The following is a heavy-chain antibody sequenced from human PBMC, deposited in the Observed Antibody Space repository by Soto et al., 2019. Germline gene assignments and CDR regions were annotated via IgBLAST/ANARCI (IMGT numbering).Heavy chain of an antibody. J-gene: IGHJ4*02. D-gene: IGHD4-17*01. CDR3: AGASGKSDYAFDF. CDR1: GGPVSSYT. V-gene: IGHV1-69*08. CDR2: IIPLLGRA. Sequence: QVQLVQSGAEVKKPGSSVKVSCKASGGPVSSYTLNWVRQAPGQGLEWMGRIIPLLGRATYSGKFQGRVTTTANKSTSTAYMDLSSLRSDDTAVYFCAGASGKSDYAFDFWGQGTLVTVSS.